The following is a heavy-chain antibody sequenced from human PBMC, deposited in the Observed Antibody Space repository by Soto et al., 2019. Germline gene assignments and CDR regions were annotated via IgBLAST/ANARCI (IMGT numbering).Heavy chain of an antibody. D-gene: IGHD6-6*01. CDR1: GFTFSSYS. J-gene: IGHJ5*02. CDR2: ISSSSSYI. Sequence: SLTLSCAASGFTFSSYSMNWVRQAPGKGLEWVSSISSSSSYIYYADSVRGRFTISRDNAKNSLYLQMNSLRAEDTAVYYCARGTALQQSPLYRSSSGPHNWFDPGGQGTLVTVSS. V-gene: IGHV3-21*01. CDR3: ARGTALQQSPLYRSSSGPHNWFDP.